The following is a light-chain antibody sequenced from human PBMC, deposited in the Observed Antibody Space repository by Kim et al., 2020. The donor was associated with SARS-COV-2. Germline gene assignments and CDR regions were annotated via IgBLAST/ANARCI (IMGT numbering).Light chain of an antibody. V-gene: IGKV1-5*03. CDR2: KAS. Sequence: DIQMTQSPSTLSASVGDRVTITCRDSQSISSWLAWYQQKPGKAPKVLISKASTLESGVSSRFSGSGSGTEFTLTISSLQPDDFATYYCQQYKSWYTFGQGTKLEI. J-gene: IGKJ2*01. CDR1: QSISSW. CDR3: QQYKSWYT.